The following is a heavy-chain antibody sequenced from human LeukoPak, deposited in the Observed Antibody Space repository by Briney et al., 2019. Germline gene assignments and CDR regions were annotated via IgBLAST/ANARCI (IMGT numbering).Heavy chain of an antibody. D-gene: IGHD2-2*02. CDR2: FDPEDGET. J-gene: IGHJ2*01. CDR3: AAGYCSSTSCYTPYWYFDL. Sequence: ASVKVSCKASGYTFTSFYMHWVRQAPGQGLEWMGGFDPEDGETIYAQKFQGRVTMTEDTSTDTAYMELSSLRSEDTAVYYCAAGYCSSTSCYTPYWYFDLWGRGTLVTVSS. V-gene: IGHV1-24*01. CDR1: GYTFTSFY.